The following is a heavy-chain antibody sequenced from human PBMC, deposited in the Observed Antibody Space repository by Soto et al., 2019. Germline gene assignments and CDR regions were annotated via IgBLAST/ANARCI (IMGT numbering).Heavy chain of an antibody. CDR1: GFTFGDYA. V-gene: IGHV3-49*04. D-gene: IGHD2-15*01. J-gene: IGHJ4*02. CDR3: TRDYRAQGRYCSGGSCGSGQYYFDY. CDR2: IRSKAYGGTT. Sequence: GGSLRLSCTASGFTFGDYAMSWVRQAPGKGLEWVGFIRSKAYGGTTEYAASVKGRFTISRDDSKSIAYLQMNSLKTEDTAVYYCTRDYRAQGRYCSGGSCGSGQYYFDYWGQGTLVTVSS.